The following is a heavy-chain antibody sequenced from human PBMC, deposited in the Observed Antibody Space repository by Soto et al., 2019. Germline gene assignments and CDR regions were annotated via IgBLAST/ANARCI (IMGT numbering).Heavy chain of an antibody. J-gene: IGHJ6*02. Sequence: PGGSLRLSCAASEFTFSSYAMHWVRQAPGKGLEWVAVISYDGSNKYYADSVKGRFTISRDNSKNTLYLQMNSLRAEDTAVYYCARDPKMISRVTTPHYYYGMDVWGQGTTVTVSS. D-gene: IGHD2-21*02. CDR3: ARDPKMISRVTTPHYYYGMDV. V-gene: IGHV3-30-3*01. CDR2: ISYDGSNK. CDR1: EFTFSSYA.